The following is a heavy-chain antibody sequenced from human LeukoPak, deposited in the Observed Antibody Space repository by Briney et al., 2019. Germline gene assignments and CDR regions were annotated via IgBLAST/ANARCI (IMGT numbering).Heavy chain of an antibody. J-gene: IGHJ4*02. CDR3: ARDSGSYWNYFDY. CDR1: GYNYATSG. CDR2: ISVQNGNV. Sequence: ASVKVSCKTSGYNYATSGISWVRQAPGQGLEWMGWISVQNGNVKYSQRFQGRVNLTTDTSTTSAYMDLRSLTSDDTAVYYCARDSGSYWNYFDYWGQGTLVTVSS. D-gene: IGHD1-26*01. V-gene: IGHV1-18*01.